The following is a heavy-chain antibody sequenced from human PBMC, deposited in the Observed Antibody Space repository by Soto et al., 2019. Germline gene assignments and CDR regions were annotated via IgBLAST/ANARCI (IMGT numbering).Heavy chain of an antibody. J-gene: IGHJ6*02. CDR2: IIPIFGTA. CDR3: ASSVLRFLEWLPYYDYYGMDV. D-gene: IGHD3-3*01. CDR1: GGTFSSYA. V-gene: IGHV1-69*13. Sequence: SVKVSCKASGGTFSSYAISWVRQAPGQGLEWMGGIIPIFGTANYAQKFQGRVTITADESTSTAYMELSSLRSEDTAVYYFASSVLRFLEWLPYYDYYGMDVWGQGTTVTVSS.